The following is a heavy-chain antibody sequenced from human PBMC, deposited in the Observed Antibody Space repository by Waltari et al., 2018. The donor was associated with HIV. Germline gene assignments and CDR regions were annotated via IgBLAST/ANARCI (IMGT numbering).Heavy chain of an antibody. CDR3: ASGSRRGHSHGIDY. V-gene: IGHV4-38-2*01. D-gene: IGHD5-18*01. J-gene: IGHJ4*02. Sequence: QVQLQESGPGLVKPSETLSLTCSVSGYSIESGYYWGWIRQPPGKALEWIGSSLHSGNPYYNPSLKSRLTISLDTSKNQVSLKLSSVTAADTAVYYCASGSRRGHSHGIDYWGQGTLVTVSS. CDR2: SLHSGNP. CDR1: GYSIESGYY.